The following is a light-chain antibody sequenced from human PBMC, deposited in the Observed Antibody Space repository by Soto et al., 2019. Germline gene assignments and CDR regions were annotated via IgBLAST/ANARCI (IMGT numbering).Light chain of an antibody. V-gene: IGKV1-12*01. J-gene: IGKJ4*01. CDR3: QQANSFPFT. Sequence: DIQMTQSPSSVSASVGDRVTITCRASQGISSWLAWYQRKPGKAPKLLIYAESSLQSGVPSRFSGSGSGTDFTLTISSLQPEDFATYYCQQANSFPFTFGGGTKVEI. CDR2: AES. CDR1: QGISSW.